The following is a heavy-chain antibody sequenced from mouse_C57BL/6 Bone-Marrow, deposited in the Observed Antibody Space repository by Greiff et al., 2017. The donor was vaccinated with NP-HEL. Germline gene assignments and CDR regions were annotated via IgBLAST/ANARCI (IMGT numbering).Heavy chain of an antibody. CDR1: GYTFTSYW. D-gene: IGHD2-5*01. Sequence: VQLQQPGAELVKPGASVKLSCKASGYTFTSYWMHWVKQRPGQGLEWIGMIHPNSGSTNYNEKFKSKATLTVDKSSSTAYMQLSSLTSEDSAVYYCAREDSNEGFAYWGQGTLVTVSA. V-gene: IGHV1-64*01. J-gene: IGHJ3*01. CDR2: IHPNSGST. CDR3: AREDSNEGFAY.